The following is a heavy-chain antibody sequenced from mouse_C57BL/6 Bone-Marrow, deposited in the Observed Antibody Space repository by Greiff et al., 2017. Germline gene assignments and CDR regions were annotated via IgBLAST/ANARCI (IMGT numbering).Heavy chain of an antibody. J-gene: IGHJ3*01. CDR1: GFHINDYY. CDR2: IDPDNGDT. CDR3: TRIAY. V-gene: IGHV14-4*01. Sequence: VQLQQSGAELVRPGASVQLSCTASGFHINDYYLHWVKQRPEHGLEWIGWIDPDNGDTEYASKFQGKATITVDTSSNTAYLQLSNLTSEDTGVYYCTRIAYGGQGTLVTVSA.